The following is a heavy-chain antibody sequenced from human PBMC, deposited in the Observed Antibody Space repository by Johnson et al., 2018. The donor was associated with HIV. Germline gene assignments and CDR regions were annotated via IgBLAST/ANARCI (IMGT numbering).Heavy chain of an antibody. D-gene: IGHD3-10*01. CDR2: IYSGGST. J-gene: IGHJ3*02. Sequence: VQLLESGGGLVQPGGSLRLSCAASGFTFSSNYMTWVRQAPGKGLEWVSVIYSGGSTYYADSVKGRFTISRDNSKNTLYLQMNSLRAEDTAVYYCARDIMRAGSYYDAFDIWGQGTMVTVSS. CDR3: ARDIMRAGSYYDAFDI. CDR1: GFTFSSNY. V-gene: IGHV3-66*01.